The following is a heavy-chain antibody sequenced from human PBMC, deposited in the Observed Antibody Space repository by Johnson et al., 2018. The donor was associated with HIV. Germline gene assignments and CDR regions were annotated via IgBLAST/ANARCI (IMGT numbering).Heavy chain of an antibody. D-gene: IGHD6-19*01. CDR3: TTVTKFPYSSGWDYDAFDI. V-gene: IGHV3-30-3*01. Sequence: QVQLVESGGGLVQPGGSLRLSCAASGFTFSSYAMHWVRQAPGKGLEWVAFISYDGSNKYYADSVKGRFTISRDNSKNTLYLQMNSLKTEDTAVYYCTTVTKFPYSSGWDYDAFDIWGQGTMVTVSS. CDR2: ISYDGSNK. CDR1: GFTFSSYA. J-gene: IGHJ3*02.